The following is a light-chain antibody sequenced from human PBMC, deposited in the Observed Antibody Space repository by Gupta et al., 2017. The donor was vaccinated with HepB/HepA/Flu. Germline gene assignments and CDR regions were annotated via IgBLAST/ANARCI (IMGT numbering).Light chain of an antibody. V-gene: IGLV2-14*01. CDR2: DVS. J-gene: IGLJ2*01. CDR3: RSYTSSSTPVV. CDR1: SSDVGGYNY. Sequence: QSALTQPASVSGSPGQSITISCTGTSSDVGGYNYVSWYQQHPGKAPKLMIYDVSNRPSGVSTRFSGSKSGNTASLTISGLQAEDEADYYCRSYTSSSTPVVFGGGTKLTVL.